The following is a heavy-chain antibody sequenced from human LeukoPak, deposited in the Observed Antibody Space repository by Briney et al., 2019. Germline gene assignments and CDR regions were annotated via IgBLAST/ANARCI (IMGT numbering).Heavy chain of an antibody. CDR3: TTETGLRFLEWFFQH. D-gene: IGHD3-3*01. J-gene: IGHJ1*01. V-gene: IGHV3-15*01. CDR2: FKSKTDGGTR. Sequence: PGGSLRLSCAASGFTFSNAWMNWVRQAPGKGLEGVGRFKSKTDGGTRDYAAPVSGRFTISRDDSKNTLYLQMNSLKTEDTGVYYCTTETGLRFLEWFFQHWGQGTLVTVSS. CDR1: GFTFSNAW.